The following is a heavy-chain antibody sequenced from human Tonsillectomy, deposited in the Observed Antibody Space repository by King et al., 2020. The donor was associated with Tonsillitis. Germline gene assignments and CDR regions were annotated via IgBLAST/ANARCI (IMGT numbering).Heavy chain of an antibody. CDR3: ASHHVEYGDYGTRGVYFQH. CDR2: IYYSGST. D-gene: IGHD4-17*01. Sequence: VQLQESGPGLVKPSETLSLTCTVSGGYISSYYWSWIRQPPGKGLEWIGYIYYSGSTNYKPSLKSRVTISVDQSNNQFSLKLSSVTAADTAVYYCASHHVEYGDYGTRGVYFQHWGQGTLVTASS. J-gene: IGHJ1*01. CDR1: GGYISSYY. V-gene: IGHV4-59*08.